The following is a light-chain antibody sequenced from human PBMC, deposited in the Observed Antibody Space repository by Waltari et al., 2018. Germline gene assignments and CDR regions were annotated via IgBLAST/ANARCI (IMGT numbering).Light chain of an antibody. CDR3: QKYGTIPAT. CDR1: QSVSRT. V-gene: IGKV3-20*01. CDR2: DAS. J-gene: IGKJ1*01. Sequence: EIVLTQSPGTLSLSPGDRATLSCRASQSVSRTLAWYQQKPGQAPRLLIYDASSRATGIPDRVSGSGSGTDFSLTISRLEPEDFAVYYCQKYGTIPATFGQGTKVEIK.